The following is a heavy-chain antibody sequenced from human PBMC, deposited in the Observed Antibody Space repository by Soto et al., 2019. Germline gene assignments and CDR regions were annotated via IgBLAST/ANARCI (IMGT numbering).Heavy chain of an antibody. J-gene: IGHJ5*02. Sequence: GGSLRLSCTASGFTFGDYAMSWFRQAPGKGLEWVGFIRSKAYGGTTEYAASVKGRFTISRDDSKSIAYLQMNSLKTEDTAVYYCTREFTWFGEFGWFDPWGQGTLVTVSS. D-gene: IGHD3-10*01. CDR3: TREFTWFGEFGWFDP. CDR1: GFTFGDYA. V-gene: IGHV3-49*03. CDR2: IRSKAYGGTT.